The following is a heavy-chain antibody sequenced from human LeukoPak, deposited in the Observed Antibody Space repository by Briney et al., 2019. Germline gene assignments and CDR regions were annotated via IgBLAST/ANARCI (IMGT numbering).Heavy chain of an antibody. D-gene: IGHD1-1*01. CDR2: ISYDGSNK. J-gene: IGHJ4*02. V-gene: IGHV3-30-3*01. Sequence: GGSLRLSCAASGFTFSSYAMHWVRQAPGKGLEWVAVISYDGSNKYYADSVKGRFTISRDNSKNTLYLQMSSLRAEDTAVYYCAREKEVERRGDFDYWGQGTLVTVSS. CDR3: AREKEVERRGDFDY. CDR1: GFTFSSYA.